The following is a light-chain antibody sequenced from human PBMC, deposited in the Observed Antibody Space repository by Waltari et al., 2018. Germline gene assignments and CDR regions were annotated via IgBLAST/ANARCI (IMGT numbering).Light chain of an antibody. V-gene: IGLV1-40*01. CDR3: QSYDRSLSESGV. CDR2: GNE. CDR1: SATLGAGYD. Sequence: QSILTQPHSVSEATGQQVTIPCTGSSATLGAGYDVHWYQQLPGAAPKLIIYGNENRPSGVPDRFSGSKSGTSASLDITGLQSEDEAEYYCQSYDRSLSESGVFGGGTKVTVL. J-gene: IGLJ3*02.